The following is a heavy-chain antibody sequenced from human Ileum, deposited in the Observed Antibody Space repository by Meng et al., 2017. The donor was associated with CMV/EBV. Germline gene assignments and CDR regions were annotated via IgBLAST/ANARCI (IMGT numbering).Heavy chain of an antibody. CDR3: ARSRYYDFWSGYYPTMYYFDY. J-gene: IGHJ4*02. D-gene: IGHD3-3*01. V-gene: IGHV1-8*03. CDR1: GYTFTSYD. Sequence: ASVKVSCKASGYTFTSYDINWVRQATGQGLEWIGWMNPNSGNTGYAQKFQGRVTITRNTSISTAYMELSSLRSEDTAVYYCARSRYYDFWSGYYPTMYYFDYWGQGTLVTVSS. CDR2: MNPNSGNT.